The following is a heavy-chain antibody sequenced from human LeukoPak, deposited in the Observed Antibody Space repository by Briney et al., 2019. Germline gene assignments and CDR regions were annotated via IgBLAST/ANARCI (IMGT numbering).Heavy chain of an antibody. D-gene: IGHD2-2*01. CDR3: ARSSKGYCSSTSCFEFDP. CDR2: IIPIFGTA. J-gene: IGHJ5*02. CDR1: GGTFSSYA. Sequence: SVKVSCKASGGTFSSYAISWVRQAPGQGLEWMGGIIPIFGTANYAQKFQGRVTITADESTSTAYMELSSLRSEDTAVYCCARSSKGYCSSTSCFEFDPWGQGTLVTVSS. V-gene: IGHV1-69*13.